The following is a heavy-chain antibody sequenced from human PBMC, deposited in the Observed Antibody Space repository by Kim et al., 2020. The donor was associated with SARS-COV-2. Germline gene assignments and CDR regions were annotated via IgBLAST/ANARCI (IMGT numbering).Heavy chain of an antibody. CDR1: GFTFSDYY. D-gene: IGHD6-13*01. CDR2: ISSSGSTI. CDR3: ARSGLAAAAVYYYYGMDV. Sequence: GGSLRLSCAASGFTFSDYYMSWIRQAPGKGLEWVSYISSSGSTIYYADSVKGRFTISRDNAKNSLYLQMNSLRAEDTAVYYCARSGLAAAAVYYYYGMDVWGQGTTVTVSS. V-gene: IGHV3-11*04. J-gene: IGHJ6*02.